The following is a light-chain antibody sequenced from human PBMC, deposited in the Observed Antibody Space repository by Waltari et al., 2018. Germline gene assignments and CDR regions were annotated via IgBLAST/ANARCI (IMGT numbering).Light chain of an antibody. V-gene: IGKV3-15*01. CDR2: DAS. CDR1: QSVGNN. CDR3: QQYNNWLLYS. J-gene: IGKJ2*01. Sequence: EIVMTQSPGTLSVSPGERATLSGRARQSVGNNLAWYQQKPGQAPRLLIYDASIRATGVPARFSGSGSGTEFTLTISSLQSEDFAVYYCQQYNNWLLYSFGQGTKLEIK.